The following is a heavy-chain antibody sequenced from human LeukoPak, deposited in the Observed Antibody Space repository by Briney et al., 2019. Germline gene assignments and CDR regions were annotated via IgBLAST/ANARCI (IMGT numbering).Heavy chain of an antibody. V-gene: IGHV4-31*03. CDR2: IYYSGST. Sequence: SETLSLTCTVSGGSISSGGYYWSWIRQHPGKGLEWIGYIYYSGSTYYNPSFKSRVTISVDTSKNQFSLKLSSVTAADTAVYYCARSLIAAPDYWGQGTLVTVSS. D-gene: IGHD6-6*01. CDR3: ARSLIAAPDY. J-gene: IGHJ4*02. CDR1: GGSISSGGYY.